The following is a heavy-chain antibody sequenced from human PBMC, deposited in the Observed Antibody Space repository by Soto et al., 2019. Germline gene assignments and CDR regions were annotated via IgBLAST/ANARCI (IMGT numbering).Heavy chain of an antibody. D-gene: IGHD6-19*01. Sequence: AGGSLRLSCSASGFTFSSYAMHWVRQAPGKGLEWVSAISGSGGSTYYADSVKGRFTISRDNSKNTLYLQMNSLRAEDTAVYYCAKDPSPIAVAQLFDYWGQGTLVTVSS. V-gene: IGHV3-23*01. J-gene: IGHJ4*02. CDR2: ISGSGGST. CDR3: AKDPSPIAVAQLFDY. CDR1: GFTFSSYA.